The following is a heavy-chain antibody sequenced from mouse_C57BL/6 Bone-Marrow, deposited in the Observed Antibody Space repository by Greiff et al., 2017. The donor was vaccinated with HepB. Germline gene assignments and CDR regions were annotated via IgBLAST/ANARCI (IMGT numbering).Heavy chain of an antibody. J-gene: IGHJ2*01. V-gene: IGHV1-82*01. CDR3: ARSEASSY. CDR1: GYAFSSSW. CDR2: IYPGDGDT. D-gene: IGHD6-1*01. Sequence: VQLQQSGPELVKPGASVKISCKASGYAFSSSWMNWVKQRPGKGLEWIGRIYPGDGDTNYNGKFKGKATLTADKSSSTAYMQLSSLTSEDSAVYFCARSEASSYWGQGTTLTVSS.